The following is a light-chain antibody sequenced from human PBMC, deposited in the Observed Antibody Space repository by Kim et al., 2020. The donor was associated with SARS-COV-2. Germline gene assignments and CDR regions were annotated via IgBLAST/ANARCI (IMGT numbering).Light chain of an antibody. Sequence: GQGITISCTGSSSDIGACYDVHWYQQHPGTAPKLLIYGNSKRPSGVPDRFSGSKSGTSASLAITGLQAEDEADYYCQSYDSSLSAVFGGGTQLTVL. CDR3: QSYDSSLSAV. CDR2: GNS. CDR1: SSDIGACYD. J-gene: IGLJ2*01. V-gene: IGLV1-40*01.